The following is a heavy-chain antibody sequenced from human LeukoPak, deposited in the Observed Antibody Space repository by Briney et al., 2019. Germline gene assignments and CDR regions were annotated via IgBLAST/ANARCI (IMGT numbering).Heavy chain of an antibody. CDR3: VRDDRGIAVGSRDH. V-gene: IGHV3-7*03. CDR1: GFSFSNHW. CDR2: INPDGTEK. Sequence: GRSLRLSCAASGFSFSNHWMIWVRQAPGKGLEWVATINPDGTEKRYVDSVKGRFTISRDNGKNSLYLQMSSLRAEDTAVYYCVRDDRGIAVGSRDHGAQGTLVTVSS. J-gene: IGHJ4*02. D-gene: IGHD6-19*01.